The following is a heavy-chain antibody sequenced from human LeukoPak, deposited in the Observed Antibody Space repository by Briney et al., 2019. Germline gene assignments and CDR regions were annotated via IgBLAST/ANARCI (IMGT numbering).Heavy chain of an antibody. V-gene: IGHV1-2*02. Sequence: ASVNVSYKSCVYTLPVYYMHWVRQARGQGREWVGTMKTKGGGTNSAQKSQGRVTTTRDTSTSRAYMGLSRLRSDDTALYYCAREVVVPAIGDFEYSGHGALGSVSS. CDR3: AREVVVPAIGDFEY. D-gene: IGHD2-21*02. CDR1: VYTLPVYY. J-gene: IGHJ4*03. CDR2: MKTKGGGT.